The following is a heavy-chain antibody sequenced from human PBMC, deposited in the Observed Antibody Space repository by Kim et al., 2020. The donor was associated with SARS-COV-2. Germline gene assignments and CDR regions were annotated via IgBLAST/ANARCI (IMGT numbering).Heavy chain of an antibody. Sequence: KYYADTVKGRFTISRDNSKTPLYLQMTSRRAEDTAVYYCARTPSYYYGMDVWGQGTTVTVSS. J-gene: IGHJ6*02. CDR2: K. CDR3: ARTPSYYYGMDV. V-gene: IGHV3-33*01.